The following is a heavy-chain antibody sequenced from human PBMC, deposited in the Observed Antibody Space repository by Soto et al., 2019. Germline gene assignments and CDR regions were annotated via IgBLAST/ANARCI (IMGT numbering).Heavy chain of an antibody. CDR2: ISFSGNT. V-gene: IGHV4-39*01. J-gene: IGHJ4*02. D-gene: IGHD6-19*01. CDR1: GGSISSSPYY. CDR3: ARLTVVGRVGDC. Sequence: SETLSLTCSVSGGSISSSPYYWGWIRQPPGKGLEWIARISFSGNTDYNPSLKSRVTISADTSKNQFSLTLSSVTAADTAVYYCARLTVVGRVGDCWGQGTLVTVSS.